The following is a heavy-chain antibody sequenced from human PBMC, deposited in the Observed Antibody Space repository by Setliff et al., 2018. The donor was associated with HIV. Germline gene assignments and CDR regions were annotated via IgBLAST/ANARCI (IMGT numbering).Heavy chain of an antibody. CDR3: ASARIPTGGTSTSLDY. Sequence: PGGSLRLSCAASGFTFSSYAMSWVRQAPGKGLEWVSAISGSGGSTWYADSVKGRFTISRDNSKNTLYLQMNSLRAEDTAVYYCASARIPTGGTSTSLDYWGQGALVTVSS. D-gene: IGHD1-1*01. CDR2: ISGSGGST. CDR1: GFTFSSYA. J-gene: IGHJ4*02. V-gene: IGHV3-23*01.